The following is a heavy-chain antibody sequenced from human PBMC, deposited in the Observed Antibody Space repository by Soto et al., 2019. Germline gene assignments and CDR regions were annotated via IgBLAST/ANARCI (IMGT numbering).Heavy chain of an antibody. CDR2: IYYSGST. V-gene: IGHV4-59*01. D-gene: IGHD3-16*01. CDR3: ARIGRGDPCSNYYHKEV. J-gene: IGHJ6*03. Sequence: RLLPGKGLEWIGYIYYSGSTNYNPSLKSRVTISVDTSKNQFSLKLSSATAADTAVYYCARIGRGDPCSNYYHKEVLVKGTTVT.